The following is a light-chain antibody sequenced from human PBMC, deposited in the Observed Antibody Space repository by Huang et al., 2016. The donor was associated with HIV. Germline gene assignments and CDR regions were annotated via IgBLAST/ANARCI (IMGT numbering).Light chain of an antibody. Sequence: DIRLTQSPSSLSASVGDRVTITCRASQDISTSLNWFQQKPGEAPKILIFAASTLQSGVPSRFIGSGSGTDFTLTITTLQPEDFATYSCQQSYTTPRVTFGPGTKVDV. V-gene: IGKV1-39*01. CDR2: AAS. CDR1: QDISTS. CDR3: QQSYTTPRVT. J-gene: IGKJ3*01.